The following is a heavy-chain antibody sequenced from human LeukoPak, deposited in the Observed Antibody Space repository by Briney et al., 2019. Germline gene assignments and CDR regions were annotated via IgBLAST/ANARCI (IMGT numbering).Heavy chain of an antibody. D-gene: IGHD3-10*01. Sequence: KASEALSLTCAVYGGSFSGYYWSWIRQPPGKGLEWIGEINHSGSTYYNPSLKSRVTISVDTSKNQFSLKLSSVTAADTAVYYCARHDLEFPAFDIWGQGTMVTVSS. CDR1: GGSFSGYY. V-gene: IGHV4-34*01. CDR3: ARHDLEFPAFDI. CDR2: INHSGST. J-gene: IGHJ3*02.